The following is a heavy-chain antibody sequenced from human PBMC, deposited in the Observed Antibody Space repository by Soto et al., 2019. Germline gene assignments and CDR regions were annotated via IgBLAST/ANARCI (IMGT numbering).Heavy chain of an antibody. J-gene: IGHJ6*02. V-gene: IGHV4-59*08. D-gene: IGHD3-10*01. CDR3: ARQGFGPLHGLVDV. Sequence: PSETLSLTCTVSGGSISSYYWSWFRQSPGKRMEWIGYVHHSWGSSYNPSLQSRVAISLDTSKSQVSLKVTSVTATDTAVYYCARQGFGPLHGLVDVWGQGTTVTVSS. CDR1: GGSISSYY. CDR2: VHHSWGS.